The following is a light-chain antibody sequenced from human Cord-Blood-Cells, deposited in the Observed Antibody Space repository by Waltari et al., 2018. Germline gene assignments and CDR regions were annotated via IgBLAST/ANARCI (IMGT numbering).Light chain of an antibody. J-gene: IGLJ3*02. V-gene: IGLV2-23*02. CDR2: EVN. CDR1: RSAVGSYNL. CDR3: CSYAGSSTLV. Sequence: QSALTQPASVSGSPGQSITISCTGTRSAVGSYNLVPWYQQHPGKAPKLMIYEVNKRPSGVSNRFSGSKSGNTASLTISGLQAEDEADYYCCSYAGSSTLVFGGGTKLTVL.